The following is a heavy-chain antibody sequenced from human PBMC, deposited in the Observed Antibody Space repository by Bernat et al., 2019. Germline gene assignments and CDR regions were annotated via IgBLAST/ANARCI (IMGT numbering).Heavy chain of an antibody. CDR1: GFTFSSYS. J-gene: IGHJ6*02. CDR3: AIAAAGQYYYGMDV. CDR2: ISSSSSTI. V-gene: IGHV3-48*01. Sequence: EVQLVESGGGLVQPGGSLRLSCAASGFTFSSYSMNWVRQAPGKGLEWVSYISSSSSTIYYADSVKGRFTISRVNAKNSLYLQMNSLRAEDTAVYYCAIAAAGQYYYGMDVWGQGTTVTVSS. D-gene: IGHD6-13*01.